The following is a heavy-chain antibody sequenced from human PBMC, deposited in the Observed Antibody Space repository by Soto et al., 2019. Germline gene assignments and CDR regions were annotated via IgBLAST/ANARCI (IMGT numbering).Heavy chain of an antibody. D-gene: IGHD3-10*01. J-gene: IGHJ6*02. CDR3: ARDVWTVVRGLPISGGLDV. CDR1: GGSISSGDYY. CDR2: ISNSGTA. Sequence: QVQLQESGPGLVRPSQTLSLTCTVSGGSISSGDYYWSWIRQAPGKGLEWIGYISNSGTAYYNPSLKSRVTISVDTSKNQFSLKLSSVTVADTAVYSCARDVWTVVRGLPISGGLDVWGQGTTVTVSS. V-gene: IGHV4-30-4*01.